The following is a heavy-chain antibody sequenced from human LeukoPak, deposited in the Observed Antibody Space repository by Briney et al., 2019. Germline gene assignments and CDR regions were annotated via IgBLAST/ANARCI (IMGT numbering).Heavy chain of an antibody. J-gene: IGHJ6*03. CDR1: GFTFSSYA. D-gene: IGHD3-3*01. Sequence: GGSLRLSCAASGFTFSSYAMSWVRQVPGKGLEWVSAISGSGGSTYYADSVKGRFTISRDNSKNTLYLQMNSLRAEDTAVYYCANYLLWSGYYDYYYYMDVWGKGTTVTVSS. V-gene: IGHV3-23*01. CDR3: ANYLLWSGYYDYYYYMDV. CDR2: ISGSGGST.